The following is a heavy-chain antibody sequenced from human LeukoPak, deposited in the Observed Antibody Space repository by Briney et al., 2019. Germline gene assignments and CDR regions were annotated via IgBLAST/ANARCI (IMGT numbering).Heavy chain of an antibody. CDR2: ISDDGGNK. V-gene: IGHV3-33*05. J-gene: IGHJ4*02. CDR3: ARAQRWLQFDY. CDR1: GFTFSTYG. D-gene: IGHD5-24*01. Sequence: PGRSLRLSCAASGFTFSTYGMHWVRQAPGKGLEWVAVISDDGGNKYYVDSVKGRFTISRDNSKNTLYLQMNSLRAEDTAVYYCARAQRWLQFDYWGQGTLVTVSS.